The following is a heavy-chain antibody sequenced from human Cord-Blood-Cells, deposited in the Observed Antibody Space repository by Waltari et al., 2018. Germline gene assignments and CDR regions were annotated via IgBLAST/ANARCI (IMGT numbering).Heavy chain of an antibody. J-gene: IGHJ5*02. CDR3: ARSSTSGVWFDP. Sequence: QVQLVQSGAEVKKPGSSVKVSCTASGGTFSSYAISWVRQAPGQGLEWMGRIIPILGIANYAQKFQGRVTITADKSTSTAYMELSSLRSEDTAVYYCARSSTSGVWFDPWGQGTLVTVSS. D-gene: IGHD2-2*01. CDR1: GGTFSSYA. CDR2: IIPILGIA. V-gene: IGHV1-69*09.